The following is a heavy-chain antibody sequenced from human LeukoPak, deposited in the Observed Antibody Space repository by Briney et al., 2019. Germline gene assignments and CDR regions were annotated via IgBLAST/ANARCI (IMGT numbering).Heavy chain of an antibody. CDR3: ARGYDILTGYYVDYYYYGMDV. CDR2: TYYRSKWYN. D-gene: IGHD3-9*01. V-gene: IGHV6-1*01. J-gene: IGHJ6*04. Sequence: SQTLSLTCAISGDSVSSNRAAWNWIRQSPSRGLEWLGRTYYRSKWYNDYAVSVKSRITINPDTSKNQFSLQLNSVTPEDTAVYYCARGYDILTGYYVDYYYYGMDVWGKGTTVTVSS. CDR1: GDSVSSNRAA.